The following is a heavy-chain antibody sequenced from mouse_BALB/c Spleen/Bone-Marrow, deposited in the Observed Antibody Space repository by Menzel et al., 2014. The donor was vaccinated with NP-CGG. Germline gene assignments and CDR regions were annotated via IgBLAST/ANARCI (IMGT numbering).Heavy chain of an antibody. D-gene: IGHD2-1*01. Sequence: VQLQQSEAELVRSGASVKLSCTASGFNIKDYYMHWVKQRPEQGLEWIGWIDPENGDTGYAPKFQGKATMTADTSSNTAYLQLSSLTSEDTAVYYCNVWDGNYFFDYWGQGTTLTVSS. V-gene: IGHV14-4*02. CDR1: GFNIKDYY. J-gene: IGHJ2*01. CDR3: NVWDGNYFFDY. CDR2: IDPENGDT.